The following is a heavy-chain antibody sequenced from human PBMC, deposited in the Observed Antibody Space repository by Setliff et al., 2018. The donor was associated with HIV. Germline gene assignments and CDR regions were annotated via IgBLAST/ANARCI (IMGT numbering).Heavy chain of an antibody. CDR1: GYTFTSSG. CDR3: ARGLGVRHGPHCYMDV. V-gene: IGHV7-4-1*02. CDR2: INTNTGNP. J-gene: IGHJ6*03. Sequence: ASVKVSCKASGYTFTSSGISWVRQAPGQGLEWMGWINTNTGNPTYAQGFTGRFVFSLDTSVSTAYLQISSLKAEDTAVYYCARGLGVRHGPHCYMDVWGKGTTVTVSS. D-gene: IGHD3-16*01.